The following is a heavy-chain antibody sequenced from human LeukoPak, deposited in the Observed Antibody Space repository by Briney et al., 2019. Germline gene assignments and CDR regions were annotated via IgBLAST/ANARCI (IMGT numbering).Heavy chain of an antibody. Sequence: SEGSLRLSCAASGFTFSSYAMSWVRQAPGKGLEWVLAISGSGGSTYYADSVKGRFTISRDNSKNTLYLQMNSLRAEDTAVYYCAKYYYDSSGYYYDPIYFDYWGQGTLVTVSS. D-gene: IGHD3-22*01. CDR3: AKYYYDSSGYYYDPIYFDY. CDR2: ISGSGGST. J-gene: IGHJ4*02. V-gene: IGHV3-23*01. CDR1: GFTFSSYA.